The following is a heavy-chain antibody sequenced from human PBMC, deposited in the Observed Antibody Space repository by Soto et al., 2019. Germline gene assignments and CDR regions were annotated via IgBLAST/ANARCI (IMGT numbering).Heavy chain of an antibody. CDR2: IDPSDSYT. CDR1: GYSFTSYW. Sequence: PGESLKISCKGYGYSFTSYWISWVRQMPGKGLEWMGRIDPSDSYTNYSPSFQGHVTISADKSISTAYLQWSSLKASDTAMYYCARQGYSSSWYGSTNDYWGQGTLVTVS. CDR3: ARQGYSSSWYGSTNDY. D-gene: IGHD6-13*01. J-gene: IGHJ4*02. V-gene: IGHV5-10-1*01.